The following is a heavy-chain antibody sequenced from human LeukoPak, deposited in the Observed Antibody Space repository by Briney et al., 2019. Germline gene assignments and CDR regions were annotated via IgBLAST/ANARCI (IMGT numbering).Heavy chain of an antibody. CDR2: IRNKAYRGTT. V-gene: IGHV3-49*03. CDR3: TKENIVVVPAAMKYYYYYMDV. Sequence: PGGSLRLSCTTSGFTFSDYPMSWFRQAPGKGLEWVGFIRNKAYRGTTEYAASVKGRFSISIDDSKSIAYLQMNSLKTEDTAVYFCTKENIVVVPAAMKYYYYYMDVWGKGTTVTVSS. J-gene: IGHJ6*03. CDR1: GFTFSDYP. D-gene: IGHD2-2*01.